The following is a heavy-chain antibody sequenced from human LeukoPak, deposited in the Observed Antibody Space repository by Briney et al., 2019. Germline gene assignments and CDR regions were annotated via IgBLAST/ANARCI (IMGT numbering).Heavy chain of an antibody. D-gene: IGHD6-19*01. CDR1: GYTFTTYD. V-gene: IGHV1-8*01. Sequence: ASVKVSCKASGYTFTTYDINWVRQATGQGLEWMGWMNPNSGNTGYTQKFQSRVTMTRNTSISTAYMELSSLRSEDTAVYYCARGRGSGHKENWFDPWGQGTLVTVSS. CDR3: ARGRGSGHKENWFDP. J-gene: IGHJ5*02. CDR2: MNPNSGNT.